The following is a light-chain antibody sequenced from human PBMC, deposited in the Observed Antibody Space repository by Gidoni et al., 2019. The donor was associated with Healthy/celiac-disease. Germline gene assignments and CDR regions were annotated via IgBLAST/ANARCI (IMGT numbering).Light chain of an antibody. J-gene: IGKJ1*01. V-gene: IGKV2-30*01. CDR2: KVS. CDR3: MQGTNWPGT. CDR1: QSLVYSDGNIY. Sequence: DVVMTPSPLSLPVTLGQPASISCRSSQSLVYSDGNIYLNWFQQRPGHSPRRLIYKVSNRDSGVPDRFSGSGSGTDFTLKISRVEAEDVGVYYCMQGTNWPGTFGQGTKVEIK.